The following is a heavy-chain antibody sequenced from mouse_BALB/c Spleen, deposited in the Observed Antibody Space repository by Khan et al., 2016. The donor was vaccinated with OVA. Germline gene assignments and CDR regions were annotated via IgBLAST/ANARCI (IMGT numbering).Heavy chain of an antibody. V-gene: IGHV1S132*01. Sequence: VQLQESGAELVKPGASVKLSCKTSDYTFTSYWIQWVKQRPGQGLGWIGEIFPGTGTTYYNENFKGKATLTVDTSSSTAFMQLSSLTSEDSAVYFCARAYFGNYEFAYWGQGTLVTVSA. J-gene: IGHJ3*01. D-gene: IGHD2-10*01. CDR1: DYTFTSYW. CDR2: IFPGTGTT. CDR3: ARAYFGNYEFAY.